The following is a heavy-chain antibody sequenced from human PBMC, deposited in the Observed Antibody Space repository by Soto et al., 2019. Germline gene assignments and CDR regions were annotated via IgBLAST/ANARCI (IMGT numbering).Heavy chain of an antibody. Sequence: PGGSLRLSCAASGFTFSSYGMHWVRQAPGKGLEWVAVIWYDGSNKYYADSVKGRFTISRDNSKNTLYLQMKSLRAEDTAVYYCARDFYGGYTYGPGDYWGQGALVTVSS. CDR3: ARDFYGGYTYGPGDY. CDR2: IWYDGSNK. D-gene: IGHD5-18*01. V-gene: IGHV3-33*01. CDR1: GFTFSSYG. J-gene: IGHJ4*02.